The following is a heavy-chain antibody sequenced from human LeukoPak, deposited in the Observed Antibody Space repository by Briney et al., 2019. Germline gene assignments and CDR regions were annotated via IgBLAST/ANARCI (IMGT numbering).Heavy chain of an antibody. CDR2: ISSSGSTI. V-gene: IGHV3-11*01. D-gene: IGHD5-18*01. Sequence: GGSLTQTCAASGFTFSDYYMSWIRQAPGKGLEWVSYISSSGSTIYYADSVKGRFTISRDNAKNSLYLQMNSLRAEDTAVYYCAREQYSYGYLVSYLDYWGQGTLVTVSS. CDR3: AREQYSYGYLVSYLDY. J-gene: IGHJ4*02. CDR1: GFTFSDYY.